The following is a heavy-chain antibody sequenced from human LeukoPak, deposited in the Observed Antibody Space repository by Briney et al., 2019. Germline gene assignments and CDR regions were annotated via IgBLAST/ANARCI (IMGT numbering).Heavy chain of an antibody. CDR1: GGSISSYY. J-gene: IGHJ4*02. CDR3: ARRIDY. CDR2: IYTSGST. Sequence: SETLSLTCTVSGGSISSYYWSWIRQPPGKGLEWIGYIYTSGSTNYNPSLKSRVTISVDTSKNQFSLKLSSVTAADRAVYFCARRIDYWGQGTLVTVSS. V-gene: IGHV4-4*09.